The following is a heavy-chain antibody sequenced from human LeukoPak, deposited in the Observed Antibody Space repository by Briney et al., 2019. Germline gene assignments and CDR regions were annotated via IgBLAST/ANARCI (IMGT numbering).Heavy chain of an antibody. J-gene: IGHJ4*02. CDR3: ARATSADKEDY. CDR2: IRNDGSDK. V-gene: IGHV3-7*01. Sequence: SGGSLRLSCAASGFSFSNYWMSWVRQAPGKGLEWVATIRNDGSDKYYLDSVKGRFTISRDNAKNSLSLEINSLRAEDTALYYCARATSADKEDYWGQGTLVTVSS. D-gene: IGHD3-3*01. CDR1: GFSFSNYW.